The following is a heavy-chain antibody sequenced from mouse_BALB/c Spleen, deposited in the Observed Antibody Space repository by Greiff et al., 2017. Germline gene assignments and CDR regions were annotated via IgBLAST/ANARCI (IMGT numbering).Heavy chain of an antibody. D-gene: IGHD2-10*02. CDR1: GFTFSSYT. V-gene: IGHV5-6-4*01. CDR2: ISSGGSYT. CDR3: TRDSSYGNYQAWFAY. Sequence: EVKVEESGGGLVKPGGSLKLSCAASGFTFSSYTMSWVRQTPEKRLEWVATISSGGSYTYYPDSVKGRFTISRDNAKNTLYLQMSSLKSEDTAMYYCTRDSSYGNYQAWFAYWGQGTLVTVSA. J-gene: IGHJ3*01.